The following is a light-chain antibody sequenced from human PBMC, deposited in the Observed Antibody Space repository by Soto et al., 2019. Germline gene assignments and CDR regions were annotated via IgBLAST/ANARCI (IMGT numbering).Light chain of an antibody. CDR1: IGPGTSGHY. V-gene: IGLV7-46*01. Sequence: QAVVTQEPSLTVSPGGTVTLTCGSSIGPGTSGHYPFWFQQRPGQTPRTLIYHTSDKQSWTPARFSGSRLGGKSALTLSDAQHEDEANYYCLLSWRGGRPVFGGGTKLTVL. CDR2: HTS. J-gene: IGLJ3*02. CDR3: LLSWRGGRPV.